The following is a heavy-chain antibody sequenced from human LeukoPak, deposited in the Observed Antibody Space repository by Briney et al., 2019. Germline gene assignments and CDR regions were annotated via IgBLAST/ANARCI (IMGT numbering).Heavy chain of an antibody. Sequence: HPGGSLRLSCAASGFTFSSYGMHWVRQAPGKGLEWVAVIWYDGSNKYYADSVKGRFTISRDNSKNTLYLQMNSLRAEDTAVYYCARDMYSSGWYYFDYWGQGTLVTVSS. V-gene: IGHV3-33*01. CDR1: GFTFSSYG. CDR2: IWYDGSNK. D-gene: IGHD6-19*01. J-gene: IGHJ4*02. CDR3: ARDMYSSGWYYFDY.